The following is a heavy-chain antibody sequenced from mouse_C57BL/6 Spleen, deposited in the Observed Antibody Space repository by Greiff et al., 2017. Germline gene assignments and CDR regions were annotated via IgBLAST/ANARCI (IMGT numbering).Heavy chain of an antibody. CDR3: ARGPGGYYWYFDV. CDR1: GFTFSDYY. CDR2: INYDGSST. V-gene: IGHV5-16*01. D-gene: IGHD1-1*02. J-gene: IGHJ1*03. Sequence: EVQVVESEGGLVQPGSSMKLSCTASGFTFSDYYMAWVRQVPEKGLEWVANINYDGSSTYYLDSLKSRFIISRDNAKNILYLQMSSLKSEDTATYYCARGPGGYYWYFDVWGTGTTVTVSS.